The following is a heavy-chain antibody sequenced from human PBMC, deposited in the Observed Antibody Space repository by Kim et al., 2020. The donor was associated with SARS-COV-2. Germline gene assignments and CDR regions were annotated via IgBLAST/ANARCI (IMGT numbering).Heavy chain of an antibody. V-gene: IGHV4-31*03. CDR2: IYYSGST. D-gene: IGHD6-13*01. CDR3: AREGAYSSSPFDP. Sequence: SETLSLTCTVSGGSISSGGYYWSWIRQHPGKGLEWIGYIYYSGSTYYNPSLKSRVTISVDTSKNQFSLKLSSVTAADTAVYYCAREGAYSSSPFDPWGQGTLVTVSS. CDR1: GGSISSGGYY. J-gene: IGHJ5*02.